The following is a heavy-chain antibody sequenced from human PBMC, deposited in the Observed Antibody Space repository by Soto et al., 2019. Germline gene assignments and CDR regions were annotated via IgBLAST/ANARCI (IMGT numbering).Heavy chain of an antibody. CDR2: ISGRGGVT. D-gene: IGHD3-22*01. CDR1: GFSFRHQA. CDR3: AKDRQFRSYYESAGHYND. J-gene: IGHJ4*02. Sequence: EVQLLESGGGLVQPGGSLRLTRVGSGFSFRHQAMRWVRQAPGKGLELVSGISGRGGVTYYADSEKGRFTISRDNSKNTLYLQMNNLRANDTAVYYCAKDRQFRSYYESAGHYNDWGQGTLVTVSS. V-gene: IGHV3-23*01.